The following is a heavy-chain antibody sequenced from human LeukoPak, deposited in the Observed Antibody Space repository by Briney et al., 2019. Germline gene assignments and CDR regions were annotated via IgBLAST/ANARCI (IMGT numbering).Heavy chain of an antibody. CDR3: ARGLWFGELLYPFDN. V-gene: IGHV4-38-2*02. CDR2: IYHSGST. CDR1: GYSISSGYY. J-gene: IGHJ4*02. D-gene: IGHD3-10*01. Sequence: PAVTLSLTCTVSGYSISSGYYWGWIRQPPGKGLEWIGSIYHSGSTYYNPSVRSRVTISVDTSKNQFSLKLNSMTAADTAVYYCARGLWFGELLYPFDNWGQGTLVTVSS.